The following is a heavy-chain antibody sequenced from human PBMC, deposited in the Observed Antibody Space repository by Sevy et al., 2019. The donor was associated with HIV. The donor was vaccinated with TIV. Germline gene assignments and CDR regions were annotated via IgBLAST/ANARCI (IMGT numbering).Heavy chain of an antibody. J-gene: IGHJ6*02. D-gene: IGHD2-15*01. CDR1: GFTFSSYA. Sequence: GGSLRLSCAASGFTFSSYAMHWVRQAPGKGLEWVAVISYDGSNKYYADSVNGRFTISRDNSKNTLYLQMNSLRAEDTAVYYCARDHVVVVAATFRYYYYGMDVWGQGTTVTVSS. CDR2: ISYDGSNK. CDR3: ARDHVVVVAATFRYYYYGMDV. V-gene: IGHV3-30-3*01.